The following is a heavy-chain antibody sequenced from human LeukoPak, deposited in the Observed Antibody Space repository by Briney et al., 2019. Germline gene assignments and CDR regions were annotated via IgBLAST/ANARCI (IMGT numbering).Heavy chain of an antibody. V-gene: IGHV3-30*18. D-gene: IGHD3-10*01. CDR2: ISYEGGTQ. Sequence: PGRSLRLSCAASGFTFSSYGVHWVRQAPGKGLEWVAVISYEGGTQHYADSVKGRFIISRDNPRNTLYLQMNILRTEDTAVYYCAKEGTPQVSTWYDLWGQGTQVIVSS. CDR1: GFTFSSYG. J-gene: IGHJ5*02. CDR3: AKEGTPQVSTWYDL.